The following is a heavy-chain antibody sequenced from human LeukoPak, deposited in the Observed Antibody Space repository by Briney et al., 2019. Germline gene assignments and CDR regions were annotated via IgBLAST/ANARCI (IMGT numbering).Heavy chain of an antibody. CDR1: GFIFSVHW. CDR3: VRERNNFWSGHHSIFDS. V-gene: IGHV3-74*01. D-gene: IGHD3-3*01. CDR2: INNDGSST. J-gene: IGHJ4*02. Sequence: PGGSLRLSCAASGFIFSVHWMHWVRQAPGKGLVWLSRINNDGSSTIYADSVKGRFTFSRDNAENTLFLEMSSLRVEDTAVYYCVRERNNFWSGHHSIFDSWGQGTLVTVSS.